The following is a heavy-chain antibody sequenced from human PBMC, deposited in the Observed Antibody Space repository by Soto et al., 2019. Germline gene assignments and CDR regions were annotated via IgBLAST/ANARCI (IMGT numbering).Heavy chain of an antibody. CDR3: AKDHYYGSGSYYLCFDF. D-gene: IGHD3-10*01. Sequence: GGALRLSCAASGVTFSRYALSGVRQAPGKGLEWVSAISGSGGRTYYADSVKGRFTISRDNSNNTLYLQMNSLRAEDTAVYYCAKDHYYGSGSYYLCFDFWGQGTLVTVSS. V-gene: IGHV3-23*01. CDR1: GVTFSRYA. CDR2: ISGSGGRT. J-gene: IGHJ4*02.